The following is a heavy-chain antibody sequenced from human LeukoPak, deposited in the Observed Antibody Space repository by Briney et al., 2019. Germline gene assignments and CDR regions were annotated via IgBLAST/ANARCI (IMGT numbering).Heavy chain of an antibody. CDR1: GFNLYSRW. V-gene: IGHV3-7*01. Sequence: GGSLRLSCVASGFNLYSRWKDWVRQAPGKGLEWVANIKEDGSEKNYADSVKGRFSISRDNAENSLYLQMNSLRVEDTAVYYCAREYWYFDLWGRGTLVTVSS. CDR2: IKEDGSEK. J-gene: IGHJ2*01. CDR3: AREYWYFDL.